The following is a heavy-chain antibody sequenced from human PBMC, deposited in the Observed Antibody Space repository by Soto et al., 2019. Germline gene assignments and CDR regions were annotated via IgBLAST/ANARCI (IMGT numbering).Heavy chain of an antibody. Sequence: QVQLVESGGGVVQPGRSLRRSCAASGFTFSDYGIHWVRQAPGKGLEWVAVISYEGSKTYYADSVNGRFTISRDNSKNPLYLQMASLRPEDTAVYYCAKDHWAAYSGYAIRNDLDVWGQGNTVTDSS. D-gene: IGHD5-12*01. V-gene: IGHV3-30*18. CDR1: GFTFSDYG. J-gene: IGHJ6*02. CDR3: AKDHWAAYSGYAIRNDLDV. CDR2: ISYEGSKT.